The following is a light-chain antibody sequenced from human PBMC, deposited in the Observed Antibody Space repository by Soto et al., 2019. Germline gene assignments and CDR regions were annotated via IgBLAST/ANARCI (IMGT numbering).Light chain of an antibody. CDR1: SSDVGAYDY. Sequence: QSALTQPASVSGSPGQSITISCTGTSSDVGAYDYVSWYQQHPDKAPKLMIYEVSYRPSGVSHRFSGSKSVNTATLTISGLQAEDEADYYCSSYTTSSTRVFGTGTKLTVL. CDR3: SSYTTSSTRV. J-gene: IGLJ1*01. CDR2: EVS. V-gene: IGLV2-14*03.